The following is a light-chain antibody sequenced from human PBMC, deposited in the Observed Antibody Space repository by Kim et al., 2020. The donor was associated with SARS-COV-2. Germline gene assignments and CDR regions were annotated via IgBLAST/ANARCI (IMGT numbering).Light chain of an antibody. J-gene: IGKJ5*01. Sequence: LSPGESVTLSCRASQRVSNTYLAWYQHKPGQAPRLLISAASSRATGIPDRFSGGGSGTDFTLTISRLEPEDFAIYYCQQYGDLITFGQGTRLEIK. CDR3: QQYGDLIT. V-gene: IGKV3-20*01. CDR1: QRVSNTY. CDR2: AAS.